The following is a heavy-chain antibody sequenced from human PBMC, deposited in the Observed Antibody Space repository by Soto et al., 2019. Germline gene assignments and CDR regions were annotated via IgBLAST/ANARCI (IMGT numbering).Heavy chain of an antibody. CDR3: ARARVVGNYFDY. J-gene: IGHJ4*01. CDR1: GGSISSGDYY. Sequence: SETLSLTCTVSGGSISSGDYYWSWIRQPPGKGLEWIGYIYYSGSTYYNPSLRSRLTISVDTSKNQLSLKLSSVTAADTAVYYCARARVVGNYFDYWGHGTLVTVSS. D-gene: IGHD3-10*01. V-gene: IGHV4-30-4*01. CDR2: IYYSGST.